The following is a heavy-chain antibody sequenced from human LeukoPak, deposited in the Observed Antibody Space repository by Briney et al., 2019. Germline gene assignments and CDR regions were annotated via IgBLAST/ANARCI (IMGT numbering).Heavy chain of an antibody. D-gene: IGHD3-9*01. V-gene: IGHV4-39*01. CDR1: GGSISSSRYY. Sequence: SETLSLTCTVSGGSISSSRYYWGWIRQPPGKGLEWIGSIYYSGSTYYNPSLKSRVTISVDTSKNQFSLKLSSVTAADTAVYYCARHSRCSSTSCSYYDILTGYSFDYWGQGTLVTVSS. CDR3: ARHSRCSSTSCSYYDILTGYSFDY. CDR2: IYYSGST. J-gene: IGHJ4*02.